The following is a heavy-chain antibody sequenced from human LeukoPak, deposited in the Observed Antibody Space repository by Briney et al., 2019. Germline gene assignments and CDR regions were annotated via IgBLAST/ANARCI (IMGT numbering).Heavy chain of an antibody. CDR1: GFTFDDYA. J-gene: IGHJ3*02. CDR3: AKGLVYLDDAFDI. Sequence: GGSLRLSCAASGFTFDDYAMHWVRHAPGKGLEWVSGISWNSGSIGYADSVKGRFTIPRDNAKNSLYLQMNSLRPEDTALYYCAKGLVYLDDAFDIWGQGTMVTVSS. CDR2: ISWNSGSI. V-gene: IGHV3-9*01.